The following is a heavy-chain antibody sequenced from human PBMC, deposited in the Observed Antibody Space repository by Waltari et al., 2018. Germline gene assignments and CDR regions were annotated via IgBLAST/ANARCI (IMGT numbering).Heavy chain of an antibody. Sequence: EVRLVQSGAEVKKPGESLKISCKGSGDKFSTYWIGWVRQMPGKGLEWMGIIYVGDSETRYSPSFRGQVTMSADKSITTAYLQGSSLKASDTAMYYCARREHDYDYVGGSYRRVIDTFDIWGQGTRVTVSS. CDR3: ARREHDYDYVGGSYRRVIDTFDI. CDR2: IYVGDSET. J-gene: IGHJ3*02. CDR1: GDKFSTYW. V-gene: IGHV5-51*03. D-gene: IGHD3-16*02.